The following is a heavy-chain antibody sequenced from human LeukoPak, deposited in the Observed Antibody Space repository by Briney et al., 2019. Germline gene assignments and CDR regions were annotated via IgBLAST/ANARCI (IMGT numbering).Heavy chain of an antibody. CDR1: GFTFSSYA. D-gene: IGHD2-15*01. J-gene: IGHJ4*02. CDR3: AKSFGYCSGGSCYHHFDY. V-gene: IGHV3-23*01. CDR2: ISGSGGST. Sequence: GGSLRLSCAASGFTFSSYAMSWVRQAPGKGLEWVLAISGSGGSTYYADSVKGRFTISRDDSKNTLYLQMNSLRAEDTAVYYCAKSFGYCSGGSCYHHFDYWGQGTLVTVSS.